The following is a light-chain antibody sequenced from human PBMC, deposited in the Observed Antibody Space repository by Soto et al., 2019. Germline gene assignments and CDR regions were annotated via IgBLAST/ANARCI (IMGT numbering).Light chain of an antibody. V-gene: IGLV2-14*01. CDR3: SSYTSSSTSVV. CDR1: SSDVGGYNY. CDR2: DVS. Sequence: QSALTQPASVSGSPGQSITISCTGTSSDVGGYNYVSWYQQHPGKAPKLMIYDVSNRPSGVSERFSGSKSGNTASLTISGLQAEDEADYYCSSYTSSSTSVVFGGGTKLTVL. J-gene: IGLJ2*01.